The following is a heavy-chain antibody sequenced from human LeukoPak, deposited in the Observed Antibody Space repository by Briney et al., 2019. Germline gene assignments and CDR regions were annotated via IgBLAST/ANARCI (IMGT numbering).Heavy chain of an antibody. CDR3: ARDVVVVVAATRVASWFDP. D-gene: IGHD2-15*01. CDR2: ISGSGGST. V-gene: IGHV3-23*01. Sequence: GGSLRLSCAASGFTFSSYAMSWVRQAPGKGLEWVSAISGSGGSTYYADSVKGRFTISRDNSKNTLYLQMNSLRAEDTAVYYCARDVVVVVAATRVASWFDPWGQGTLVTVSS. CDR1: GFTFSSYA. J-gene: IGHJ5*02.